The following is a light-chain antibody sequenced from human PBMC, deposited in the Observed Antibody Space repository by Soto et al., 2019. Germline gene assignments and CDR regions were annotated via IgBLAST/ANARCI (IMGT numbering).Light chain of an antibody. V-gene: IGLV2-14*03. Sequence: QSALTQPASMSGSPGQSITISCTGTSGDVGFYDFVSWYQQHPGKVPRLIIDGVTNRPSGVSHRFSGSKSGNTASLTISGLPDEDEAAYSCASYTGSSPDLFGGGTKLTVL. CDR1: SGDVGFYDF. CDR3: ASYTGSSPDL. CDR2: GVT. J-gene: IGLJ3*02.